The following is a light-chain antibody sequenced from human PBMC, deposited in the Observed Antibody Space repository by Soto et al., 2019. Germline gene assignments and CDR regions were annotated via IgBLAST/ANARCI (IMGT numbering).Light chain of an antibody. CDR2: NNN. CDR3: AVWDDSLDGWV. J-gene: IGLJ3*02. CDR1: SSNIGSHV. V-gene: IGLV1-44*01. Sequence: QSVLTQPPSASGTPGQRVTISCSGSSSNIGSHVVYWYQQLAGTAPKLLMYNNNQRPSGVPDRLSGSKSGTSASLVISGLQSEDEADYYCAVWDDSLDGWVFGGGPKVTVL.